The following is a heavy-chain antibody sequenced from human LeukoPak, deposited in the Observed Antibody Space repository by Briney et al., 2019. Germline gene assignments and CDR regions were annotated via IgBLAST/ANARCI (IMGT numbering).Heavy chain of an antibody. CDR3: ARELPSSYNWFDP. J-gene: IGHJ5*02. V-gene: IGHV4-61*01. Sequence: SETLSLTCTASGGSVSSGSYYWSWIRQPPGKGLEWIGYIYYSGSTNYNPSLKSRVTISVDTSKNQFSLKLSSVTAADTAVYYCARELPSSYNWFDPWGQGTLVTVSS. CDR2: IYYSGST. CDR1: GGSVSSGSYY. D-gene: IGHD6-19*01.